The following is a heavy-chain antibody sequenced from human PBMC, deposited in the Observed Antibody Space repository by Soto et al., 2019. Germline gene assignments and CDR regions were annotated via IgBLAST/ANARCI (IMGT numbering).Heavy chain of an antibody. CDR3: ASAAVTGTAGLDF. CDR1: GFSFTGYY. Sequence: GASVKVSCKASGFSFTGYYIHWLRQAPGQGLEWMGWINPNSGGTKSAEKFQGRVTMTRDTSISTAYMELSRLTSDDTAVYYCASAAVTGTAGLDFWGQGTQVTVSS. J-gene: IGHJ4*02. CDR2: INPNSGGT. D-gene: IGHD6-19*01. V-gene: IGHV1-2*02.